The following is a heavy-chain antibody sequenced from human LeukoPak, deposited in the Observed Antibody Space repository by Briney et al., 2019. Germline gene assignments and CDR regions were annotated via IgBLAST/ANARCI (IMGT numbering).Heavy chain of an antibody. Sequence: GGSLRLSCVASGFTFSSYDMAWVRQAPGKGLEWVFAISNSGDRTFYADSVKGRFTISRDNSKNMVYVQMRSLRAGDTAIYYCAKVLHGDQYVFDYWGQGTLVAVSS. CDR1: GFTFSSYD. V-gene: IGHV3-23*01. CDR2: ISNSGDRT. D-gene: IGHD4-17*01. J-gene: IGHJ4*02. CDR3: AKVLHGDQYVFDY.